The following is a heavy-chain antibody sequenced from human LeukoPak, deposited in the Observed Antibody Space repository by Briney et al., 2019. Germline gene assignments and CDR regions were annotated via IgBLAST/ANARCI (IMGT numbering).Heavy chain of an antibody. Sequence: GGPLRLSCAASGFTFSSYAMHGVRQAPGKALEGGPVISYDGSNIYYADSVKGRFTISRDNSKNTLYLQMNSLRAEDTAVYYCARAFGGNREYYFDYWGQGTLVTVSS. V-gene: IGHV3-30*04. J-gene: IGHJ4*02. D-gene: IGHD3-16*01. CDR2: ISYDGSNI. CDR3: ARAFGGNREYYFDY. CDR1: GFTFSSYA.